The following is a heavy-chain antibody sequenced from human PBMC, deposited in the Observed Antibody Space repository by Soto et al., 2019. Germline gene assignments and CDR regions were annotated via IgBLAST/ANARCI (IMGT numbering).Heavy chain of an antibody. CDR2: IYYSGST. Sequence: SETLSLTCTVSGGSISSYYWSWIRQPPGKGLEWIGYIYYSGSTNYNPSLKSRVIISVDTSKNQFSLKLSSVTAADTAVYYCARVTPGYGSGSYHWFDPWGQGTLVTVSS. V-gene: IGHV4-59*01. CDR3: ARVTPGYGSGSYHWFDP. J-gene: IGHJ5*02. D-gene: IGHD3-10*01. CDR1: GGSISSYY.